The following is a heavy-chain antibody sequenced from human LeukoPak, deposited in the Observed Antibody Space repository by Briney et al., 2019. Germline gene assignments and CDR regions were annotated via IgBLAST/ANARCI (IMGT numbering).Heavy chain of an antibody. Sequence: PGGSLRLSCAASGFTFSSNWMSWVRQAPGKGLEWVANIKQDGSEKYYVDSVKGRFTISRDNAKNPLYLQMNSLRAEDTAVYYCARGGRQLVLGNYYYYMDVWGKGTTVTVSS. CDR1: GFTFSSNW. CDR3: ARGGRQLVLGNYYYYMDV. CDR2: IKQDGSEK. V-gene: IGHV3-7*01. D-gene: IGHD6-13*01. J-gene: IGHJ6*03.